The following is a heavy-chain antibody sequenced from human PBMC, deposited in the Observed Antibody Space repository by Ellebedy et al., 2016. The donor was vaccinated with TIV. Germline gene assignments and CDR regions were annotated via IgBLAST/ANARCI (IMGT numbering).Heavy chain of an antibody. Sequence: SVKVSXXASGGTFSSYAISWVRQAPGQGLEWMGGIIPIFGTANYAQKFQGRVTITADEFTSTAYMELSSLRSEDTAVYYCARGGTIGKAIDYWGQGTLVTVSS. CDR2: IIPIFGTA. J-gene: IGHJ4*02. CDR1: GGTFSSYA. V-gene: IGHV1-69*13. CDR3: ARGGTIGKAIDY. D-gene: IGHD3-16*01.